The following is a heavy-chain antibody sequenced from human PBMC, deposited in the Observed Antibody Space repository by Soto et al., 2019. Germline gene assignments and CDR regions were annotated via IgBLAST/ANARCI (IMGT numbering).Heavy chain of an antibody. CDR3: AIRLDTAMETHYYYGMDV. Sequence: SVKVSCKASGGTFSSYAISWVRQAPGQGLEWMGGIIPIFGTANCAQKFQGRVTITADKSTSTAYMELSSLRSEDTAVYYCAIRLDTAMETHYYYGMDVWGQGTTVTVSS. CDR2: IIPIFGTA. V-gene: IGHV1-69*06. J-gene: IGHJ6*02. D-gene: IGHD5-18*01. CDR1: GGTFSSYA.